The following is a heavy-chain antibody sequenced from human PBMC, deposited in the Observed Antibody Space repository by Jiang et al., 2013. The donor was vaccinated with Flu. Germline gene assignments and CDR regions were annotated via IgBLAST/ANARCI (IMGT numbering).Heavy chain of an antibody. D-gene: IGHD3-10*01. J-gene: IGHJ2*01. CDR1: GFTFSSYT. Sequence: GLVKPGGSLRLSCAASGFTFSSYTMTWVRQAPGKGLEWVSSISSGAPHIYYADSVKGRFTISRDNAKNSLYLQMNSPTADDTAVYFCARESGGDWYFDLWGRGALVTVSS. V-gene: IGHV3-21*01. CDR3: ARESGGDWYFDL. CDR2: ISSGAPHI.